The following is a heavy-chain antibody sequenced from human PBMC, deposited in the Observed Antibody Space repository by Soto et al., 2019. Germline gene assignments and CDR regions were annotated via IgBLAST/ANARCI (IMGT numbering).Heavy chain of an antibody. CDR1: GGSISRYY. J-gene: IGHJ6*02. CDR2: MYNTGST. Sequence: PSETLSLTCTVSGGSISRYYWSWIRQPPGKGLGWIGYMYNTGSTVYNPSFKSRVTISVDTSKNQFSLKLNSVTAADTAVYYCARDLWGYCGTDCYPLDVWGQGTTVTVSS. D-gene: IGHD2-21*02. V-gene: IGHV4-59*01. CDR3: ARDLWGYCGTDCYPLDV.